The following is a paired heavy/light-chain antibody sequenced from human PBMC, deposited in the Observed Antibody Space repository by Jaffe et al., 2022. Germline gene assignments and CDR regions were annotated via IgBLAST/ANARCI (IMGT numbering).Heavy chain of an antibody. Sequence: EVQLLESGGGLVQPGGSLRLSCAASGFTFSSYAMSWVRQAPGKGLEWVSAISGSGGSTYYADSVKGRFTISRDNSKNTLYLQMNSLRAEDTAVYYCAKDAPSFLYCSSTSCSEPTDAFDIWGQGTMVTVSS. D-gene: IGHD2-2*01. CDR1: GFTFSSYA. V-gene: IGHV3-23*01. CDR2: ISGSGGST. J-gene: IGHJ3*02. CDR3: AKDAPSFLYCSSTSCSEPTDAFDI.
Light chain of an antibody. J-gene: IGKJ4*01. CDR1: QGISNY. Sequence: DIQMTQSPSAMSASVGDRVTITCRASQGISNYLAWFQQKPGKVPKRLIYASSSLQSGVPSRFSGSGSGTEFTLTISSLQPEDFATYYCLQHNSYPLTFGGGTKVEIK. CDR2: ASS. CDR3: LQHNSYPLT. V-gene: IGKV1-17*03.